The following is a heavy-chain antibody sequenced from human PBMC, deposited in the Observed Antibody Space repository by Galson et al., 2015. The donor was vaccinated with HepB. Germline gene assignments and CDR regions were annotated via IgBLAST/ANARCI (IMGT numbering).Heavy chain of an antibody. CDR2: INAGNGNT. J-gene: IGHJ6*02. Sequence: SVKVSCKASGYTFTSYAMHWVRQAPGQRLEWMGWINAGNGNTKYSQKFQGRVTITRDTSASTAYMELSSLRSEDTAVYYCARESETAYSSSWIKYYGMDVWGQGTTVTVSS. D-gene: IGHD6-6*01. CDR3: ARESETAYSSSWIKYYGMDV. CDR1: GYTFTSYA. V-gene: IGHV1-3*01.